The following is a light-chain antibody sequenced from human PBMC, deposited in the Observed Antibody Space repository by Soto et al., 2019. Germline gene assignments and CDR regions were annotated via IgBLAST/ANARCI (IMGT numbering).Light chain of an antibody. J-gene: IGKJ1*01. Sequence: DIQMTQSPSTLYAYVGDTVIIICRASQSVSSWLAWYQQKPGKAPKLLIYDASNLESGVPSRFSGSGSGTEFTLTVSSLQPDDFATYYCQQYESYWTFGQGTKVEIK. CDR3: QQYESYWT. CDR2: DAS. CDR1: QSVSSW. V-gene: IGKV1-5*02.